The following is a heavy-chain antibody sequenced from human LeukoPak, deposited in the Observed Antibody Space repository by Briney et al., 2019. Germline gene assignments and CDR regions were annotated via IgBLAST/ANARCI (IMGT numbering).Heavy chain of an antibody. D-gene: IGHD3-10*01. Sequence: PGGSLRLSCAVSGFTFSSYWMGWVRQAPGKGLEWVANIKQDGSEKYYVDSVKGRFTISRDNAKNSLHLQMSSLRADDTAVYYCARDPLISTGGGDSLLGYGMDVWGKGTTVTVSS. CDR2: IKQDGSEK. CDR3: ARDPLISTGGGDSLLGYGMDV. CDR1: GFTFSSYW. V-gene: IGHV3-7*03. J-gene: IGHJ6*04.